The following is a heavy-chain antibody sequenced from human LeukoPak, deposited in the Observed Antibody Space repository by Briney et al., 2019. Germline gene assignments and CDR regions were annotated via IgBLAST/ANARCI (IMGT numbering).Heavy chain of an antibody. J-gene: IGHJ4*02. CDR3: ARGYCSSTSCYVFDY. CDR2: IYHSGST. CDR1: GGSISSSNW. Sequence: SGTLSLTCAVSGGSISSSNWWSWVRQPPGRGLEWIGEIYHSGSTNYNPSLKSRVTISVDKSKNQFSLKLSSVTAADTAVYYCARGYCSSTSCYVFDYWGQGTLVTVSS. V-gene: IGHV4-4*02. D-gene: IGHD2-2*01.